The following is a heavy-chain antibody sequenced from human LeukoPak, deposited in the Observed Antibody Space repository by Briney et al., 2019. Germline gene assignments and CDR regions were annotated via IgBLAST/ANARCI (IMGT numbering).Heavy chain of an antibody. V-gene: IGHV1-8*01. CDR3: ARGPISSIAARPPAKKYYFDY. CDR1: GYTFTSYD. Sequence: ASVKVSCKASGYTFTSYDTNWVRQATGQGLEWMGWMNPNSGNTGYAQKFQGRVTMTRNTSISTAYMELSSLRSEDTAVYYCARGPISSIAARPPAKKYYFDYWGQGTLVTVSS. CDR2: MNPNSGNT. J-gene: IGHJ4*02. D-gene: IGHD6-6*01.